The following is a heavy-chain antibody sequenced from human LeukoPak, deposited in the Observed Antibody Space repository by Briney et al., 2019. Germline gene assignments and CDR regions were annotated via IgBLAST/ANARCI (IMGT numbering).Heavy chain of an antibody. CDR3: ARGGPHGSGSPFDY. CDR2: IYSGGST. D-gene: IGHD3-10*01. J-gene: IGHJ4*02. Sequence: GGSLRLSCAASGFTVSSNYMCWVRQAPGKGLGWVSVIYSGGSTYYADSVKGRFTISRDNSKNTLYLQMNSLRAEDTAVYYCARGGPHGSGSPFDYWGQGTLVTVSS. CDR1: GFTVSSNY. V-gene: IGHV3-53*01.